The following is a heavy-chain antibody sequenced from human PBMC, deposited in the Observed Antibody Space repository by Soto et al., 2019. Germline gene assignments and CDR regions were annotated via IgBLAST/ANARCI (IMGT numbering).Heavy chain of an antibody. J-gene: IGHJ4*02. Sequence: GGSLRLSXAASGFTFSSYAMNWVRQAPGKGLEWVSAISGNDGSTYYAGSVKGRFTIFRDNSKNTLYLQMNSLRAEDTAVYYCAKEADSSGYDSSWGQGTLVTVSS. CDR2: ISGNDGST. CDR1: GFTFSSYA. V-gene: IGHV3-23*01. D-gene: IGHD3-22*01. CDR3: AKEADSSGYDSS.